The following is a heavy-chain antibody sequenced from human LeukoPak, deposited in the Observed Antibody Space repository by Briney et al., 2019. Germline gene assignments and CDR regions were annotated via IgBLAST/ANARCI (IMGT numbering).Heavy chain of an antibody. J-gene: IGHJ4*02. D-gene: IGHD1-7*01. CDR3: ATHTELRILFDY. V-gene: IGHV4-39*01. Sequence: SETLSLTCTVSGGSITSSSYYWGWIRQPPGKGLEWIGSIYYSGSTYYNPSLKSRVTISVDTSKNQFSLKLSSVTAADTAVYYCATHTELRILFDYWGQGTLVTVSS. CDR1: GGSITSSSYY. CDR2: IYYSGST.